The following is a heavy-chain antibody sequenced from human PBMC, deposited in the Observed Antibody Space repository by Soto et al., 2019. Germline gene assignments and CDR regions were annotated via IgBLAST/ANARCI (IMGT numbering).Heavy chain of an antibody. CDR1: GYTFTSYA. CDR2: INAGNGNT. Sequence: GASVKVSCKASGYTFTSYAMHWVRQAPGQRLEWMGWINAGNGNTKYSQKFQGRVTITRDTSASTGYMELSSLRSEDTAVYYCAIGKGMEENYFYYGLDIWGQGTTVTVSS. D-gene: IGHD1-1*01. CDR3: AIGKGMEENYFYYGLDI. J-gene: IGHJ6*02. V-gene: IGHV1-3*01.